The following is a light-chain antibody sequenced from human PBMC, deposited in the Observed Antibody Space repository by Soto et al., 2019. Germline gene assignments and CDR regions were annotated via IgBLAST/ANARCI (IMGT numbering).Light chain of an antibody. V-gene: IGKV3-11*01. CDR1: HNISSY. Sequence: EIVMTQSPATLSVSPGERATPSCRASHNISSYLIWYLQKPGQAPRLLIYDVSNRATGIPARFSGSGSGTDFSLTISRLEPEDFAVYYCQQRRHWPRTFGQGTKVDIK. J-gene: IGKJ1*01. CDR3: QQRRHWPRT. CDR2: DVS.